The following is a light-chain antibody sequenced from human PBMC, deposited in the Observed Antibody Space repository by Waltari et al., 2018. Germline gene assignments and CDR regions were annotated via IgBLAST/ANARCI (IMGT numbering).Light chain of an antibody. J-gene: IGLJ2*01. CDR3: SSYAASSTFGL. CDR2: EVS. V-gene: IGLV2-23*02. CDR1: SSVIVGYNL. Sequence: QAALTPSPSLPGSPGPSVTLSCPGTSSVIVGYNLVSWYQHHPGKAPKLMIYEVSMRPSGVSDRFSGSKSGNTASLTISGLQAEDEADYYCSSYAASSTFGLFGGGTRLTVL.